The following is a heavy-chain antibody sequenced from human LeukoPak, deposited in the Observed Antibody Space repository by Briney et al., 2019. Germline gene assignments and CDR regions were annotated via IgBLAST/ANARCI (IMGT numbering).Heavy chain of an antibody. CDR1: GFTFSSYG. D-gene: IGHD3-3*02. Sequence: PGGSLRLSCAASGFTFSSYGMHWVRQAPGKGLEWVAFIRYDGSNKYYADSVKGRFTISRDNSKNTLYLQMNSLRAEDTAVYYCAKDSSVLAGQAFDYWGQGTLVTVSS. CDR2: IRYDGSNK. V-gene: IGHV3-30*02. CDR3: AKDSSVLAGQAFDY. J-gene: IGHJ4*02.